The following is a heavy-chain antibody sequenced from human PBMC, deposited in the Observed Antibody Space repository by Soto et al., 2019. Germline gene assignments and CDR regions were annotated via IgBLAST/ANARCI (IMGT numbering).Heavy chain of an antibody. Sequence: GLPLVNPTQTLTLTCSFSGFSLSTSGVGVGWIRQSPGKALEWLALIYWSGDEHYRPSLKSRLTIIKDTSKNHVVLIMTDMDPVDTATYYCARGLATLPVFAFDIWGQGTMVTVSS. CDR1: GFSLSTSGVG. D-gene: IGHD6-6*01. CDR2: IYWSGDE. J-gene: IGHJ3*02. CDR3: ARGLATLPVFAFDI. V-gene: IGHV2-5*01.